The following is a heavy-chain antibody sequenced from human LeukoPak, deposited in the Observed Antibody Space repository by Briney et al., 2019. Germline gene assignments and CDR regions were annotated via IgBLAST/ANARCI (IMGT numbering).Heavy chain of an antibody. J-gene: IGHJ4*02. Sequence: GGSLRLSCAASGFTFSSYSMNWVRQAPGKGLEWVSSISSSSSYIYYADSVKGRFTISRDNAKNSLYLQMNSLRAEDTAVYYCASRLYCSSTSCYRAIDYWGQGTLVTVSS. D-gene: IGHD2-2*02. CDR2: ISSSSSYI. V-gene: IGHV3-21*01. CDR1: GFTFSSYS. CDR3: ASRLYCSSTSCYRAIDY.